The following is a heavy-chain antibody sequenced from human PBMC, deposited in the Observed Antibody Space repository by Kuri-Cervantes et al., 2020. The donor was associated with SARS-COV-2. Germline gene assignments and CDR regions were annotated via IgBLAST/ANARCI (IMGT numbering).Heavy chain of an antibody. Sequence: GESLKISCAASHFTFSSYAFHWVRQAPGQGLEWVAAISYDGNNKYFADSVRGRFTISRDNAKNSLYLQMNSLRGEDTALYYCVRALGAAEADFWGRGTLVTVSS. CDR3: VRALGAAEADF. J-gene: IGHJ4*02. CDR2: ISYDGNNK. CDR1: HFTFSSYA. D-gene: IGHD1-26*01. V-gene: IGHV3-30*04.